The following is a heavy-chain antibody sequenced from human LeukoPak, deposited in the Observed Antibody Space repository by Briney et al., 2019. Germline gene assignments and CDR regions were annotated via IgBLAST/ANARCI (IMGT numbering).Heavy chain of an antibody. V-gene: IGHV1-46*01. Sequence: GASVKVSCKASGYTFTSYYMHWVRQAPGQGLEWMGIINPSGGSTSYAQKFQGRVTITADESTSTAYMELSSLRSEDTAVYYCARDIFGCSSTSCYVDEGGLNYYYYYGMDVWGQGTTVTVSS. CDR1: GYTFTSYY. D-gene: IGHD2-2*01. J-gene: IGHJ6*02. CDR3: ARDIFGCSSTSCYVDEGGLNYYYYYGMDV. CDR2: INPSGGST.